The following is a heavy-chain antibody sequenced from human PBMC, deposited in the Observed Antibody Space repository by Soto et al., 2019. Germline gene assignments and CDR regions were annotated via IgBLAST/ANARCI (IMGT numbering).Heavy chain of an antibody. CDR3: ARGRDTAMVTAGMDV. Sequence: GASVKVSCKASGYTFTSYAMHWVRQAPGQRLEWMGWINAGNGNTKYSQKFQGRVTITRDTSASTAYMELSSLRSEDTAVYYCARGRDTAMVTAGMDVWGQGTTVTVSS. D-gene: IGHD5-18*01. CDR1: GYTFTSYA. J-gene: IGHJ6*02. CDR2: INAGNGNT. V-gene: IGHV1-3*01.